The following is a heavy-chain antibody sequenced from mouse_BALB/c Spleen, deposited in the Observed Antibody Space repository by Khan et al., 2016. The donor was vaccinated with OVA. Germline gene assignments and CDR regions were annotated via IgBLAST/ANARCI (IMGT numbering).Heavy chain of an antibody. CDR3: TRKDYDGSSRRYFDV. D-gene: IGHD1-1*01. CDR2: INPSNGGT. CDR1: GYTFTSYY. Sequence: VQLQQSGAELVKPGASVKLSCKASGYTFTSYYMYWVKQRPGQGLEWIGEINPSNGGTNFNEKFKSKATLTVDKLSSTAYMQLSSLTSEDSAVYYGTRKDYDGSSRRYFDVWGAGTTVTVSS. J-gene: IGHJ1*01. V-gene: IGHV1S81*02.